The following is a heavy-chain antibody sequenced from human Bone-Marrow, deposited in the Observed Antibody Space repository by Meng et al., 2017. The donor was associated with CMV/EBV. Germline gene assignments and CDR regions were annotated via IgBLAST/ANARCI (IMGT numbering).Heavy chain of an antibody. V-gene: IGHV3-9*01. CDR3: AGSPNFYYGSGSSLGGWFDP. CDR1: GFTFDDYA. CDR2: ISWNSGSI. J-gene: IGHJ5*02. D-gene: IGHD3-10*01. Sequence: SLKISCAASGFTFDDYAMHWVRQAPGKGLEWVSGISWNSGSIGYADSVKGRFTISRDNAKNSLYLQMNSLRAEDTALYYCAGSPNFYYGSGSSLGGWFDPWGQGTLVTVSS.